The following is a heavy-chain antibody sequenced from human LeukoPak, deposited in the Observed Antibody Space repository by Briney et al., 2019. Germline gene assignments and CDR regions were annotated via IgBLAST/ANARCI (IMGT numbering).Heavy chain of an antibody. J-gene: IGHJ4*02. CDR2: IYSTGST. CDR3: ARQIASAGTAGFDF. CDR1: GGSISSYY. D-gene: IGHD6-13*01. V-gene: IGHV4-4*07. Sequence: SETLSLTCTVSGGSISSYYWSWIRQPAGKGLEWIGRIYSTGSTNYNPSLKSRDTMSVDTSKNQFSLRLRSVTAADTAVYYCARQIASAGTAGFDFWGQGALVTVSS.